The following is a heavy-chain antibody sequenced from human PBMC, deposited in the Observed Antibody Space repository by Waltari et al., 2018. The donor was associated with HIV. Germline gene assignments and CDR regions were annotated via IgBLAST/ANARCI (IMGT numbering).Heavy chain of an antibody. CDR3: ARGVVRVAVTPELGEFDY. Sequence: QVQLQQWGAGLLKPSETLSLPCAVYGGSFSGYSWSWIRQPPWKGLEWIGEINHSGSTNYNPSLKSRVTISVDTSKNQFSLKLSSVTAADTAVYYCARGVVRVAVTPELGEFDYWGQGTLVTVSS. CDR1: GGSFSGYS. D-gene: IGHD6-19*01. V-gene: IGHV4-34*01. J-gene: IGHJ4*02. CDR2: INHSGST.